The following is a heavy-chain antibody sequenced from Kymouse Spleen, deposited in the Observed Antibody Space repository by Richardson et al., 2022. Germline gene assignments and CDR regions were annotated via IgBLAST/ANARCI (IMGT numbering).Heavy chain of an antibody. CDR2: IWYDGSNK. Sequence: QVQLVESGGGVVQPGRSLRLSCAASGFTFSSYGMHWVRQAPGKGLEWVAVIWYDGSNKYYADSVKGRFTISRDNSKNTLYLQMNSLRAEDTAVYYCARKVAARDYYYYGMDVWGQGTTVTVSS. V-gene: IGHV3-33*01. D-gene: IGHD6-6*01. J-gene: IGHJ6*02. CDR3: ARKVAARDYYYYGMDV. CDR1: GFTFSSYG.